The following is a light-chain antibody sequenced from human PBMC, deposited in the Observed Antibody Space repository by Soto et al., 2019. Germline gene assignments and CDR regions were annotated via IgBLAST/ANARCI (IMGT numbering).Light chain of an antibody. CDR1: SSDLGDYDY. V-gene: IGLV2-8*01. CDR2: EVS. J-gene: IGLJ2*01. Sequence: QSVLTQPPSASGSPGQSVTISCSGTSSDLGDYDYVSWYQQHPGKAPRLMIYEVSERPSGVPDRFSGSKSGNTASLTVTGLQVEDEADYYFSSYAGSNNLIFGGGTKLTVL. CDR3: SSYAGSNNLI.